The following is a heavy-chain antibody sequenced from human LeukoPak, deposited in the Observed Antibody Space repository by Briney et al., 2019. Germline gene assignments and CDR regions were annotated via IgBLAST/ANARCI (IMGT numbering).Heavy chain of an antibody. Sequence: PSGTLSLTCAVSGGSISSSNWWSWVRQPPGEGLEWIGEIYHSGSTNYYPSLKSRVTISVDKSKNQFSLKLSSVTAADTAVYYCARDLPENSGSYQYWGQGTLVTVSS. V-gene: IGHV4-4*02. D-gene: IGHD3-10*01. J-gene: IGHJ4*02. CDR3: ARDLPENSGSYQY. CDR2: IYHSGST. CDR1: GGSISSSNW.